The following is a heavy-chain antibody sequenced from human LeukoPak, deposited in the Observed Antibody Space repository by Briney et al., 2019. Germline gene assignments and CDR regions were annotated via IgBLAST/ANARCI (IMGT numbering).Heavy chain of an antibody. J-gene: IGHJ4*02. D-gene: IGHD3-22*01. CDR2: IYYSGST. Sequence: SETLSLTCTVSGGSISSYYWSWVRQPPGKGLEWIGYIYYSGSTNYNPSLKSRVTISVDTSKNQFSLKLSSVTAADTAVYYCARLPYDSSGYYSGWGQGTLVTVSS. CDR3: ARLPYDSSGYYSG. V-gene: IGHV4-59*08. CDR1: GGSISSYY.